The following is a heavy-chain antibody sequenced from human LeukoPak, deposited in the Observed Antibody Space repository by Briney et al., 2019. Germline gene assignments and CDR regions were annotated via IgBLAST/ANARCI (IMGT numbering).Heavy chain of an antibody. CDR1: GGSISSGSYY. CDR3: ARGRNYGSGNFNY. J-gene: IGHJ4*02. V-gene: IGHV4-61*09. Sequence: SETLSLTCTVSGGSISSGSYYWSWIRQPAGKGLEWIGHIFTSGSTNYNPSLKSRVTISLDTSKNQFSLKLSSVTAADTAVYYCARGRNYGSGNFNYWGQGTLVTVSS. CDR2: IFTSGST. D-gene: IGHD3-10*01.